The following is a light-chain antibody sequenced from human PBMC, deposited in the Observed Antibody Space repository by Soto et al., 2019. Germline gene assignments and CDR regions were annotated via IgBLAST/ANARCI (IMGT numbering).Light chain of an antibody. J-gene: IGLJ1*01. CDR3: SSYTSSTTEV. CDR1: SSDVGGYNY. Sequence: QSVLPQPASVSGSPGQSIAISCTGTSSDVGGYNYVSWYQQHPGKAPKLMIYDVSSRPSGVSNRFSGSKSGNTASLTIPGLQAGDEADYYCSSYTSSTTEVFGTGTKVTV. V-gene: IGLV2-14*03. CDR2: DVS.